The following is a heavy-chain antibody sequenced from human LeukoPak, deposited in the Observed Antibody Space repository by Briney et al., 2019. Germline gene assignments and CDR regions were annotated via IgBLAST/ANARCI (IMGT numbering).Heavy chain of an antibody. V-gene: IGHV4-34*01. CDR2: INHSGST. CDR3: ARIGYSYPSDY. J-gene: IGHJ4*02. Sequence: SETLSLTXAVYGGSFSGYYWSWIRQPPGKGLEWIGEINHSGSTNYNPSLKSRVTISVDTSKNQFSLKLSSVTAADTAVYYCARIGYSYPSDYWGQGTLVTVSS. D-gene: IGHD5-18*01. CDR1: GGSFSGYY.